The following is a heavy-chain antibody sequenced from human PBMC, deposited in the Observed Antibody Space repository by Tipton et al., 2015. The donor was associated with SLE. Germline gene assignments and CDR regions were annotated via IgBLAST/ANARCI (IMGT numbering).Heavy chain of an antibody. Sequence: RSLRLSCAASGFTFSSYGMHWVRQAPGKGLEWVAVISYDGSNKYYADSVKGRFTISRDNSKNTLYLQMNSLRAEDTAVYYCATKERCRGGSCYHYWGQGTLVTVSS. V-gene: IGHV3-30*03. D-gene: IGHD2-15*01. CDR1: GFTFSSYG. J-gene: IGHJ4*02. CDR2: ISYDGSNK. CDR3: ATKERCRGGSCYHY.